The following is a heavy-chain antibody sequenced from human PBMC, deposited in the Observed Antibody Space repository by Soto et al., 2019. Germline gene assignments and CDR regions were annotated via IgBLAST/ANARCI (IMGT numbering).Heavy chain of an antibody. V-gene: IGHV1-69*12. Sequence: QVQLVQSGAEVKKPGSSVKVSCKASGGTFSSYAISWVRQAPGQGLEWMGGIIPIFGTANYAQKFQGRVTMTADESTSTAYMELSSLRSEDTAVYYCARGNIVVVTAIPDAFDIWGQGTMVTVSS. CDR1: GGTFSSYA. CDR3: ARGNIVVVTAIPDAFDI. J-gene: IGHJ3*02. CDR2: IIPIFGTA. D-gene: IGHD2-21*02.